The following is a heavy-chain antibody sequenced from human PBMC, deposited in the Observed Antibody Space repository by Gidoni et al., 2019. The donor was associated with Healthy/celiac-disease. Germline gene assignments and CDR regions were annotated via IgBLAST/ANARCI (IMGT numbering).Heavy chain of an antibody. D-gene: IGHD6-19*01. CDR2: IRDDGRNK. J-gene: IGHJ3*02. CDR3: ARPRSRLGTWDAFDI. Sequence: QVHLVASGGGVVQPGRSLSPSCRASGFTLARYGMHWVRQATGKGLEWLAVIRDDGRNKYYAGSVKGRLTISRDNSKNTLYRQMNSLRAEDTAVYYCARPRSRLGTWDAFDIWGQGTMVTVSS. V-gene: IGHV3-33*01. CDR1: GFTLARYG.